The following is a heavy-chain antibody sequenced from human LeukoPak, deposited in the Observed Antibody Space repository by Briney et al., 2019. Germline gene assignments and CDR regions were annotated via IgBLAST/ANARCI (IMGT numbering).Heavy chain of an antibody. D-gene: IGHD5-18*01. CDR1: GFTFSSYG. CDR3: ARTDTAHYFDY. V-gene: IGHV3-33*01. CDR2: IWYDGSNK. J-gene: IGHJ4*02. Sequence: PGGSLRLSCAASGFTFSSYGMHWVRQAPGKGLEWVAVIWYDGSNKYYADSVKGRFTISRDNSKITLYLQMNSLRAEDTAVYYCARTDTAHYFDYWGQGTLVTVSS.